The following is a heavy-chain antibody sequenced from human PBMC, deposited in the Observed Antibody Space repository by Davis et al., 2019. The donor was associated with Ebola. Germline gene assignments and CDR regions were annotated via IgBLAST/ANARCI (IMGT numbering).Heavy chain of an antibody. Sequence: ASVKVSCKASGYTFTGYYMHWVRQAPGQGLEWMGWINPNSGGTNYAQKFQGWVTMTRDTSISTAYMELSRLRSDDTAVYYCARGLWFRELSATGYYGMDVWGQGTTVTVSS. CDR3: ARGLWFRELSATGYYGMDV. J-gene: IGHJ6*02. D-gene: IGHD3-10*01. V-gene: IGHV1-2*04. CDR2: INPNSGGT. CDR1: GYTFTGYY.